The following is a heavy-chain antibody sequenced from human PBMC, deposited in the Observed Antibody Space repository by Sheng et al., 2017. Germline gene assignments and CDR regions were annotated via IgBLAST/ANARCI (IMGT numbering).Heavy chain of an antibody. J-gene: IGHJ3*02. CDR1: GFTFGTYT. CDR3: AKLQGLAAFDI. Sequence: VHLVESGGGLVQPGGSLRLSCVGTGFTFGTYTMTWVRQAPGKGPEWVSAITDNGGGSSYAESVEGRFTISRDNSKRTLYLQMRRLRVEDTALYYCAKLQGLAAFDIWGQGTMVTVSS. D-gene: IGHD3-16*01. CDR2: ITDNGGGS. V-gene: IGHV3-23*04.